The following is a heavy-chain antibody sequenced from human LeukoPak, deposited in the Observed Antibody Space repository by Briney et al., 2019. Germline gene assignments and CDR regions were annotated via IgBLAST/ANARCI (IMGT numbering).Heavy chain of an antibody. Sequence: GGSLRLSCAASGFTFSSYAMSWVRQAPGKGLEWVSVISGSGGTTFYTDSVKGRFTISRDNSKNTLYLQMNSLRAEDTAVYYCAKDPLTYSSSWHYWYFDLWGRGTLVTVSS. J-gene: IGHJ2*01. V-gene: IGHV3-23*01. CDR2: ISGSGGTT. CDR3: AKDPLTYSSSWHYWYFDL. D-gene: IGHD6-13*01. CDR1: GFTFSSYA.